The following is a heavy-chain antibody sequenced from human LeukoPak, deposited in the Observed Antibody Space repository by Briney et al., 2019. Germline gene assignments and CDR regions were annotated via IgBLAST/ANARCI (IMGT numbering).Heavy chain of an antibody. Sequence: GGSLRLSCAASGFTFINYAMSWVRQAPGKGLGWVSGISGGAISTYYAGSVKGRFTISRDNSKNTLYLQMNSLRAEDTAVYYCAKDKDWRGWLPGDYYFDYWGQGTLVTVSS. CDR2: ISGGAIST. D-gene: IGHD6-19*01. J-gene: IGHJ4*02. CDR3: AKDKDWRGWLPGDYYFDY. CDR1: GFTFINYA. V-gene: IGHV3-23*01.